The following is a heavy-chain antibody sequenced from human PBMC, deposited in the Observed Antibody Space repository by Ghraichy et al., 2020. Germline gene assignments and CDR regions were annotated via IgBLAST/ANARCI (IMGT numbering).Heavy chain of an antibody. CDR2: IYHSGST. D-gene: IGHD2-21*02. Sequence: SQTLLLTCAVSGGSISSSGHSWSWIRQPPGKGLEWIANIYHSGSTYYNPSLESRVSISVDRSKNQFSLKLSSVTAADTAVYYCARVDCGGDCGHYYYYYYGMDVWGQGTTVTVSS. CDR3: ARVDCGGDCGHYYYYYYGMDV. CDR1: GGSISSSGHS. J-gene: IGHJ6*02. V-gene: IGHV4-30-2*01.